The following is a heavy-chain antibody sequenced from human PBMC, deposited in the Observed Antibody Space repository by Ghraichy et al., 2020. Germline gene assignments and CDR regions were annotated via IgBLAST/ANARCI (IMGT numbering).Heavy chain of an antibody. D-gene: IGHD4-17*01. CDR1: GFTFSRSS. V-gene: IGHV3-48*02. J-gene: IGHJ4*02. Sequence: GGSLRLSCAASGFTFSRSSMYWVRQAPGKGLEWVSYISSSSSTMYYADSVRGRSTISRDNAENSLFRQMNSLRDENTAVYYCARDRYGDYVFDYWGRGTRVTVSS. CDR2: ISSSSSTM. CDR3: ARDRYGDYVFDY.